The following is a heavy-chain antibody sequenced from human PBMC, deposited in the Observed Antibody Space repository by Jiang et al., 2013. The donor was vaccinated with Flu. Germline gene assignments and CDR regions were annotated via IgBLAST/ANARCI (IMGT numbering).Heavy chain of an antibody. J-gene: IGHJ5*02. D-gene: IGHD4-17*01. CDR3: AHGPAVTTWGWFDP. CDR2: IYWNDDK. V-gene: IGHV2-5*01. CDR1: GFSLSTSGVG. Sequence: KPTQTLTLTCTFSGFSLSTSGVGVGWIRQPPGKALEWLALIYWNDDKRYSPSLKSRLTITKDTSKNQVVLTMTNMDPVDTATYYCAHGPAVTTWGWFDPWGQGTLVTVSS.